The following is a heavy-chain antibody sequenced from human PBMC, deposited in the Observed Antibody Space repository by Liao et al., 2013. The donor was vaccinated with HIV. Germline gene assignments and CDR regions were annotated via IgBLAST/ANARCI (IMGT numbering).Heavy chain of an antibody. CDR3: AREPYDFWSGYYGGENYFDY. CDR2: IYYSGST. Sequence: QLQLQESGPGLVKPSETLSLTCTVSGGSITSSSYYWGWIRQPPGKGLEWIGSIYYSGSTYYNPSLKSRVTISVDTSKNQFSLKLSSVTAADTAVYYCAREPYDFWSGYYGGENYFDYWGQGTLVTVSS. V-gene: IGHV4-39*07. J-gene: IGHJ4*02. D-gene: IGHD3-3*01. CDR1: GGSITSSSYY.